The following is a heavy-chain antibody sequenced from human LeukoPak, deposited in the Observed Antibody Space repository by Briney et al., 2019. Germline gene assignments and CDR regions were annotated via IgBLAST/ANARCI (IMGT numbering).Heavy chain of an antibody. D-gene: IGHD6-13*01. J-gene: IGHJ3*02. CDR3: ASRYSSSWDAFDI. Sequence: GESLKIPCKGSGYSFTSYWIGWVRQMPGKGLEWMGIIYPGDSDTRYSPSFQGQVTISADKSISTAYLQWSSLKASDTAMYYCASRYSSSWDAFDIWGQGTTVTISS. V-gene: IGHV5-51*01. CDR2: IYPGDSDT. CDR1: GYSFTSYW.